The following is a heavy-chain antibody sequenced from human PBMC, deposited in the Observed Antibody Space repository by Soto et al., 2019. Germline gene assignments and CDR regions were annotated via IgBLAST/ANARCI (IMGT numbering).Heavy chain of an antibody. J-gene: IGHJ6*02. CDR2: INHSGST. CDR1: GGSFSGYY. Sequence: SETLSLTCAVYGGSFSGYYWSWIRQPPGKGLEWIGEINHSGSTNYNPSLKSRVTISVDTSKNQFSLKLSSVTAADTAVYYCARGFIYGDPNHYYHYGMDVWGQGTTVTVSS. D-gene: IGHD4-17*01. CDR3: ARGFIYGDPNHYYHYGMDV. V-gene: IGHV4-34*01.